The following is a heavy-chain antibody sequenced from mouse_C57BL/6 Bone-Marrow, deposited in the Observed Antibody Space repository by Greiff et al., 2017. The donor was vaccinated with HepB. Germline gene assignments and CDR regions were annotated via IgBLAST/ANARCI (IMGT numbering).Heavy chain of an antibody. J-gene: IGHJ2*01. Sequence: EVKLMESGPGLVKPSQSLSLTCSVTGYSITSGYYWNWIRQFPGNKLEWMGYISYDGSNNYNPSLKNRISITRDTSKNQFFLKLNSVTTEDTATYYCASFYHGGFGYFDYWGQGTTLTVSS. CDR1: GYSITSGYY. D-gene: IGHD1-1*01. CDR2: ISYDGSN. CDR3: ASFYHGGFGYFDY. V-gene: IGHV3-6*01.